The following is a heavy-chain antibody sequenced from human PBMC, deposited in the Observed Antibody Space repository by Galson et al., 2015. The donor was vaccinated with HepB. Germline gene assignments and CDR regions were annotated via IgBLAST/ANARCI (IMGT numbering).Heavy chain of an antibody. D-gene: IGHD3-10*01. CDR1: GYTFNGNY. CDR2: INPNNGAT. J-gene: IGHJ6*03. CDR3: AIARITMLQGIIWKYNYYMDV. Sequence: SVKVSCKASGYTFNGNYLHWVRQAPGQGLEWMGRINPNNGATNYAQKFQGRVTMTRDTSISTMYMEVTRLRSDDTAVYYCAIARITMLQGIIWKYNYYMDVWGKGTTVTVSS. V-gene: IGHV1-2*06.